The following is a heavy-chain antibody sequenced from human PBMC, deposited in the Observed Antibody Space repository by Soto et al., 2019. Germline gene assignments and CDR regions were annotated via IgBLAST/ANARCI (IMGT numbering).Heavy chain of an antibody. J-gene: IGHJ1*01. CDR2: IVDNNNYI. CDR3: ARYLAALWYPDKYFQH. Sequence: GWSLRLSCAASGFTFSSYNMNWVRQAPGKGLEWVSSIVDNNNYIYYADSVKGRFTISRDNAKNSLYLQMNSLRAEDTAVYYCARYLAALWYPDKYFQHWGQGTLCTISS. D-gene: IGHD3-10*01. CDR1: GFTFSSYN. V-gene: IGHV3-21*01.